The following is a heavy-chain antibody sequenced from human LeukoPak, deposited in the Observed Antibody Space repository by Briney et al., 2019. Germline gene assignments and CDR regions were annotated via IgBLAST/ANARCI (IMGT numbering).Heavy chain of an antibody. J-gene: IGHJ5*02. CDR2: IYYSGST. CDR1: GGSISIATYS. D-gene: IGHD2-8*02. V-gene: IGHV4-39*01. Sequence: SETLSLTCNVAGGSISIATYSWVWIRQPPGKVLEWIGNIYYSGSTNYNPSLKSRLTISVDTSKNQFSLKLSSVTAADTAVYHCARLRTGGTPYVRGDWFDPWGQGTLVTVSS. CDR3: ARLRTGGTPYVRGDWFDP.